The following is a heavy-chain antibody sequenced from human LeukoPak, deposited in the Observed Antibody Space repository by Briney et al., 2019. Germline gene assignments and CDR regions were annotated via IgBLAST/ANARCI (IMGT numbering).Heavy chain of an antibody. CDR2: ISVYNGNT. CDR1: GFTFTSYG. J-gene: IGHJ4*02. V-gene: IGHV1-18*01. Sequence: ASVKVSCKASGFTFTSYGISWARQAPGQGLEWMGWISVYNGNTNYAQKLQGRVTMTTDTSTSTAYMELRSLRSDDTAVYYCASQPLYGYVLFDYWGQGTLVTVSS. D-gene: IGHD3-16*01. CDR3: ASQPLYGYVLFDY.